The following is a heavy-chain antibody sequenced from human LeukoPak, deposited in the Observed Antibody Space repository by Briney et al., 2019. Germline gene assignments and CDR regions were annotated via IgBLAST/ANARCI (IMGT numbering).Heavy chain of an antibody. J-gene: IGHJ2*01. Sequence: SETLSLTCTVSGGSISSGGYYWSWIRQHPGKGLEWIGYIYYSGSTYHNPSLKSRVTISVDTSKNQFSLKLSSVTAADTAVYYCAREFAEPLGYCSGGSCPRYFDLWGRGTLVTVSS. CDR2: IYYSGST. CDR3: AREFAEPLGYCSGGSCPRYFDL. CDR1: GGSISSGGYY. V-gene: IGHV4-31*03. D-gene: IGHD2-15*01.